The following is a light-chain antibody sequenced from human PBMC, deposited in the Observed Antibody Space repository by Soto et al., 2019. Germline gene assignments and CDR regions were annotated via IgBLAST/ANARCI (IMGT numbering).Light chain of an antibody. CDR1: QSISSW. CDR2: EAF. V-gene: IGKV1-5*01. CDR3: QHYNTWT. Sequence: DIQMTQSPSSLSASVGDRVTITCRASQSISSWVTWYQQKPGKAPKLLIYEAFTLQSGVSSRFSGNGSGTEFSLTISSLQADDFGSYYCQHYNTWTFGPGTKVDIK. J-gene: IGKJ1*01.